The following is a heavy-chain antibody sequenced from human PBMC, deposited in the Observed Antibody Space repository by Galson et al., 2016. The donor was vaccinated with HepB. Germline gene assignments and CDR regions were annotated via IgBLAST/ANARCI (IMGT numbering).Heavy chain of an antibody. D-gene: IGHD3-22*01. Sequence: SLRLSCAASGFTFTTYWMSWVRQAPGKGLEWVANIKPDGSEKYYVGSVKGRFTISRDNAKNSLYLQMNSLRAEDTAVYYCAQYYYDSSGYVEYFQNWGQGSRGTVSS. CDR2: IKPDGSEK. CDR1: GFTFTTYW. J-gene: IGHJ1*01. CDR3: AQYYYDSSGYVEYFQN. V-gene: IGHV3-7*03.